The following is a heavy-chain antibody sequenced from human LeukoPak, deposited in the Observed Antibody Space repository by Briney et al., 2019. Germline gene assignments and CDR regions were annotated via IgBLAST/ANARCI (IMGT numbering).Heavy chain of an antibody. CDR3: ARQSQVPLKSMDV. D-gene: IGHD4/OR15-4a*01. V-gene: IGHV5-51*01. J-gene: IGHJ6*03. CDR2: IYPGDSDT. Sequence: GESLKISCKCSGYSFTSYWIGWVRQMPGKGLEWMGIIYPGDSDTRYTPSFQGQVSISAYKPTSTASLQWSSLKASDTAMYYCARQSQVPLKSMDVWGKGTTVTVSS. CDR1: GYSFTSYW.